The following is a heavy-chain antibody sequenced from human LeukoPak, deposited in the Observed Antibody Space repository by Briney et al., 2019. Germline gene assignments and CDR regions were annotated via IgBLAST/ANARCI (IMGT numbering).Heavy chain of an antibody. CDR2: IKQDGSET. Sequence: GGSLRLSCAASGFTFSNDWMNWVRQAPGKGLECLANIKQDGSETYYADSGKCRFTISRDNAKNSLYLQMNSLRAEDTALYHCARSGSYYYTTLDYWGQGTLVPVSS. V-gene: IGHV3-7*03. CDR1: GFTFSNDW. CDR3: ARSGSYYYTTLDY. J-gene: IGHJ4*02. D-gene: IGHD1-26*01.